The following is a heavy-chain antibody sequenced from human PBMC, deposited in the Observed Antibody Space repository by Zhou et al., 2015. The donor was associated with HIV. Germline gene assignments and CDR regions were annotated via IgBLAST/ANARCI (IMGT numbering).Heavy chain of an antibody. J-gene: IGHJ3*02. CDR1: GGTFSSYA. D-gene: IGHD3-22*01. V-gene: IGHV1-69*12. Sequence: QVQLVQSGAEVKKPGSSVKVSCKTSGGTFSSYAISWVRQAPGQGLEWMGGIIPIFGTANYAQKFQGRVTITADESTSTAYMELSSLRSEDTAVYYCATGTGGYYDSSGYNAFDIWGQGTMVTVSS. CDR2: IIPIFGTA. CDR3: ATGTGGYYDSSGYNAFDI.